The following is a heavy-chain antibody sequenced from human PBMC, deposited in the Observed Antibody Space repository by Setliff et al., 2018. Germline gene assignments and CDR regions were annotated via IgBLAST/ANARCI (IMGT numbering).Heavy chain of an antibody. D-gene: IGHD3-3*01. Sequence: SETLSLTCTVYGGSFTNYYWGWIRQSPGKGLEWIGEINHSGSTNYNPSLRSRVTMSVDSSKKQLSLKLTTVTAADTAVYYCRFWSGYYNNDYWGQGTLVTVSS. J-gene: IGHJ4*02. CDR3: RFWSGYYNNDY. V-gene: IGHV4-34*01. CDR1: GGSFTNYY. CDR2: INHSGST.